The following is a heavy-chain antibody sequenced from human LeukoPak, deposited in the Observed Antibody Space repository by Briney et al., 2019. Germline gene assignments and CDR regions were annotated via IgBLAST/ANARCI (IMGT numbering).Heavy chain of an antibody. V-gene: IGHV3-30*18. CDR1: GFTFSSYG. D-gene: IGHD6-19*01. CDR3: AKAGAVAGLFDY. Sequence: PGRSPRLSCAASGFTFSSYGMHWVRQAPGKGLEWVAVISYDGSNKYYADSVKGRFTISRDNSKNTLYLQMNSLRAEDTAVYYCAKAGAVAGLFDYWGQGTLVTVSS. CDR2: ISYDGSNK. J-gene: IGHJ4*02.